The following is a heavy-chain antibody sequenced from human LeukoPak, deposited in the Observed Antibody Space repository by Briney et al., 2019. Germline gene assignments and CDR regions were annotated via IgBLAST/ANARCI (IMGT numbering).Heavy chain of an antibody. CDR1: GFTFSSYT. CDR3: ARTSAARYAFYI. Sequence: GGSLRLSCAASGFTFSSYTMNWVRQAPGKGLEWVSYISSSSSTIYYTDSVKGRFTISRDNAKNTLYLQMNSLRAEDTAVYYCARTSAARYAFYIWGQGTMVTVSS. V-gene: IGHV3-48*04. CDR2: ISSSSSTI. J-gene: IGHJ3*02. D-gene: IGHD6-6*01.